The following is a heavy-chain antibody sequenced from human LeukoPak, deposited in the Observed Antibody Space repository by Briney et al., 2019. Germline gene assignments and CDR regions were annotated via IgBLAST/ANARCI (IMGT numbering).Heavy chain of an antibody. CDR1: GGSFSGYY. CDR2: INHSGST. V-gene: IGHV4-34*01. J-gene: IGHJ5*02. Sequence: SETLSLTCAVYGGSFSGYYWSWIRQPPGKGLEWIGEINHSGSTNYNPSLKSRVTISVDTSKNQFSLKLSSVTAPDTAVYYFXXDVGQQLVLGWFDPWGQGTLVTVSS. CDR3: XXDVGQQLVLGWFDP. D-gene: IGHD6-13*01.